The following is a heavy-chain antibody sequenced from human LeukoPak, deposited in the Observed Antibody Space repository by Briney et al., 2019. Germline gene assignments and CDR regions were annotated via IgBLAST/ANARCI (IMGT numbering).Heavy chain of an antibody. J-gene: IGHJ6*04. V-gene: IGHV4-34*01. D-gene: IGHD1-26*01. CDR2: INHSGST. Sequence: SETLSLTCAVYGGSFSGYYWSWIRQPPGKGLEWIGEINHSGSTNYNPSLKSRVTISVDTSKNQFSLKLSSVTAADTAVYYCARVYRGSLDVWGKGTTVTISS. CDR3: ARVYRGSLDV. CDR1: GGSFSGYY.